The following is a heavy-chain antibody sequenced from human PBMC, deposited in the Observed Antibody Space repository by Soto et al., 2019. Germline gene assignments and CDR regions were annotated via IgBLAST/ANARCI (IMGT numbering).Heavy chain of an antibody. J-gene: IGHJ4*02. D-gene: IGHD3-3*01. Sequence: EVQLLESGGGLVQPGGSLRLSCAASGFTFSSYAMRWVRQAPGKGLEWVSAISRIGSSTYYADSVKGRFTISRDNSKNKLYLKMNSLRAEDTAVYFCAKGSSGLRFFEWLSPHDYWGQGTLVTVSS. CDR1: GFTFSSYA. CDR2: ISRIGSST. CDR3: AKGSSGLRFFEWLSPHDY. V-gene: IGHV3-23*01.